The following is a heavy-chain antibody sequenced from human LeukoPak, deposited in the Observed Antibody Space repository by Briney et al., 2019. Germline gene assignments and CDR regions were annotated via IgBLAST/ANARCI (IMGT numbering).Heavy chain of an antibody. CDR1: GGSISSGGYY. J-gene: IGHJ4*02. D-gene: IGHD1-1*01. CDR2: IYYSGST. V-gene: IGHV4-31*03. Sequence: SQTLSLTCTVSGGSISSGGYYWSWIRQHPGKGLEWIGYIYYSGSTHYNPSLKSRVTISVDTSKNQFSLKLSSVTAADTAVYYCARVLPRGVTTWYYFDYWGQGTLVTVSS. CDR3: ARVLPRGVTTWYYFDY.